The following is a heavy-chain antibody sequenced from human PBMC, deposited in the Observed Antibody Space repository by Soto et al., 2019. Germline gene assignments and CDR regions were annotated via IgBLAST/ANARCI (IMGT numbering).Heavy chain of an antibody. CDR2: IWYDGSNK. D-gene: IGHD4-17*01. CDR3: ARERFPFDDYGDDTDAFDI. J-gene: IGHJ3*02. Sequence: QVQLVESGGGVVQPGRSLRLSCAASGFTFSSYGMHWVRQAPGKGLEWVAVIWYDGSNKYYADSVKGRFTISRDNSKNTLYLQMNSLRAEDTAVYYCARERFPFDDYGDDTDAFDIWGQGTMVTVSS. CDR1: GFTFSSYG. V-gene: IGHV3-33*01.